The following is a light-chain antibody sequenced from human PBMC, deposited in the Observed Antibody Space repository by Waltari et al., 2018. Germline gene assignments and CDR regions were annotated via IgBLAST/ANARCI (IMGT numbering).Light chain of an antibody. CDR3: QAWDSSTGV. CDR1: KLGVKY. J-gene: IGLJ1*01. Sequence: SYELTQPPSVSVSPGQTASITCSGAKLGVKYACWYQQKPGQSPVLVSYQDGKRPSGIPGRFAGSNSGNTATLTIGGTQAMDEADYYCQAWDSSTGVFGTGTKVTVL. V-gene: IGLV3-1*01. CDR2: QDG.